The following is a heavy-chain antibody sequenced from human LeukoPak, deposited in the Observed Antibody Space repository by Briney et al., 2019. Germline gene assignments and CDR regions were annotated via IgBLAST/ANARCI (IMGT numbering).Heavy chain of an antibody. J-gene: IGHJ5*02. CDR2: IIPILGIA. D-gene: IGHD5-18*01. CDR1: GGTFSSYA. CDR3: ARLGGNGYSCGNWFDP. Sequence: GASVKVSCKASGGTFSSYAISWVRQAPGQGLEWMGRIIPILGIANYAQKFQGRVTITADKSTSTAYMELSSLRSEDTAVYYCARLGGNGYSCGNWFDPWGQGTLVTVSS. V-gene: IGHV1-69*04.